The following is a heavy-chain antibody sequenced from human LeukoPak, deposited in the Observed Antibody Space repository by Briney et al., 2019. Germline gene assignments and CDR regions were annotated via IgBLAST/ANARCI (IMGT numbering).Heavy chain of an antibody. Sequence: ASVKVSRKASGYTFTGYYMHWVRQAPGQGLEWMGWINPNSGGTNYAQKFQGRVTMTRDTSISTAYMELSRLRSDDTAVYYCARGRVGSHHPGATIYYYWGQGTLVTVSS. CDR1: GYTFTGYY. D-gene: IGHD1-26*01. CDR2: INPNSGGT. CDR3: ARGRVGSHHPGATIYYY. J-gene: IGHJ4*02. V-gene: IGHV1-2*02.